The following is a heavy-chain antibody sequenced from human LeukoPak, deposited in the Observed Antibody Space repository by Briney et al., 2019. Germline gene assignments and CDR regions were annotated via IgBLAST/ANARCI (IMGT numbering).Heavy chain of an antibody. CDR2: ISSGSDYT. CDR3: ARPPYGGSYHFDY. Sequence: GGSLRLSCAASGFSFSSHGMSWVRQAPWKGPEWVSSISSGSDYTFYADSVKGRFTISRDNAKNSLYLQMNSLRAEDTAVYYCARPPYGGSYHFDYWGQGTLVTVSS. CDR1: GFSFSSHG. J-gene: IGHJ4*02. D-gene: IGHD1-26*01. V-gene: IGHV3-21*01.